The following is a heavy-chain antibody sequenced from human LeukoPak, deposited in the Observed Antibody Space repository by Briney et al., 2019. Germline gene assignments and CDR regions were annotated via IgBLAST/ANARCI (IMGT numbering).Heavy chain of an antibody. CDR3: VIEEQQLDLFDY. J-gene: IGHJ4*02. CDR1: GYTFTAYY. V-gene: IGHV1-2*02. CDR2: INPNTGDT. Sequence: AASVMVSCKASGYTFTAYYVHWVRQAPGQGLEWIGWINPNTGDTNYAPKFQGRVTMTRDTSISTAYMELSSLRSDDTAIYYCVIEEQQLDLFDYWGQGTLVTVSS. D-gene: IGHD6-13*01.